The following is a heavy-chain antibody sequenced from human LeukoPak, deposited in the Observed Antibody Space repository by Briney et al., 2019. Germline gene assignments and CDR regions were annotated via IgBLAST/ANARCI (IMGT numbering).Heavy chain of an antibody. J-gene: IGHJ4*02. D-gene: IGHD5-12*01. CDR3: AASLVATIASADC. CDR2: IVVGSGNT. V-gene: IGHV1-58*02. CDR1: GFTFTSSA. Sequence: SVKVSCKASGFTFTSSAMQWVRQARGQRLEWIGWIVVGSGNTNYAQKFQERVTITRDMSTSTAYMELSSLRSEDTAAYYCAASLVATIASADCWGQGTLVTVSS.